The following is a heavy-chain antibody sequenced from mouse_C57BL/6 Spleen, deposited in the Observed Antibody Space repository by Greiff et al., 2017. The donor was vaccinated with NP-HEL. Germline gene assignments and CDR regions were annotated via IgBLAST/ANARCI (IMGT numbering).Heavy chain of an antibody. Sequence: QVQLQQSGPELVKPGASVKISCKASGYAFSSSWMNWVKQRPGKGLEWIGRIYPGDGDTNYNGKFKGKATLTADKSSSTAYMQLSSLTSEDSAVYFCARLPLFDYWGQGTTLTVSS. CDR2: IYPGDGDT. V-gene: IGHV1-82*01. J-gene: IGHJ2*01. CDR3: ARLPLFDY. CDR1: GYAFSSSW.